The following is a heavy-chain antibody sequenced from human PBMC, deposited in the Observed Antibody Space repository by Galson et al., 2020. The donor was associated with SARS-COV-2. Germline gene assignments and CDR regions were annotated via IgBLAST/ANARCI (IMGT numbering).Heavy chain of an antibody. CDR2: ISGSGGRT. D-gene: IGHD3-10*01. CDR1: GFTFSEYV. CDR3: SWPVLVT. V-gene: IGHV3-23*01. J-gene: IGHJ5*01. Sequence: GGSLRLSCKTSGFTFSEYVMTWVRQAPGKGPEWVSFISGSGGRTYYSDSVKGRFTISRDHSENTVGLQMNSLRADDTAVYYCSWPVLVTWGHGILVTVSS.